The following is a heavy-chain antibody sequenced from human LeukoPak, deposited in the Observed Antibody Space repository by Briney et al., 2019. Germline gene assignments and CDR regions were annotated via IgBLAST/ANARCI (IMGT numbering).Heavy chain of an antibody. CDR1: GFTFDDFA. Sequence: PGGSLRLSCAPSGFTFDDFAMHWVRQAPGKGLEWVSLISGDGGTTYYADSVKGRLTISRDNRKKSLYLQMNSLGTEDTALYYCAKDIGGLNYCGQGTLVTVSS. J-gene: IGHJ4*02. CDR2: ISGDGGTT. CDR3: AKDIGGLNY. D-gene: IGHD6-25*01. V-gene: IGHV3-43*02.